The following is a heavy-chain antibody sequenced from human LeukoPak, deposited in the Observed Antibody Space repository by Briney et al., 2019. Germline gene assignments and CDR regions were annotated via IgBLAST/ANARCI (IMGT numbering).Heavy chain of an antibody. J-gene: IGHJ4*02. Sequence: GGSLRLSCAASGFTFSSYAMNWVRQAPGKGLEWVSAISGRAGSTSYADSVKGRFTISRDNSKNTLYLQMNSLRAEDTAVYYCARDMGGSYWMGTASDKNDYWGQGTLVTVSS. CDR3: ARDMGGSYWMGTASDKNDY. CDR1: GFTFSSYA. CDR2: ISGRAGST. V-gene: IGHV3-23*01. D-gene: IGHD1-26*01.